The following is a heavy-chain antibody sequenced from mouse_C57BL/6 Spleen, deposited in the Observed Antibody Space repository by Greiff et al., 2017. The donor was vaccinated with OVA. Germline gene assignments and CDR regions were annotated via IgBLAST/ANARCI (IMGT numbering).Heavy chain of an antibody. CDR3: ARNPYDYDVGDFGY. CDR1: GFSLTSYA. CDR2: IWTGGGT. V-gene: IGHV2-9-1*01. J-gene: IGHJ2*01. Sequence: VKLVESGPGLVAPSQSLSITCTVSGFSLTSYAISWVRQPPGKGLEWLGVIWTGGGTNYNSALKSRLSISKDNSKSQVFLKMNSLQTDDTARYYCARNPYDYDVGDFGYWGQGTTLTVSS. D-gene: IGHD2-4*01.